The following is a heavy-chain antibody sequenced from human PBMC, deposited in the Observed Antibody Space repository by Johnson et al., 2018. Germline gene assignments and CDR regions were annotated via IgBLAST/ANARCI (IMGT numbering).Heavy chain of an antibody. CDR3: ARGSCSGFLGIAAAEGDAFDI. J-gene: IGHJ3*02. V-gene: IGHV3-33*08. CDR1: GFTFSSYA. CDR2: IWYDGSNK. D-gene: IGHD6-13*01. Sequence: QVQLVESGGGLVQPGGSLRLSCAASGFTFSSYAMSWVRQAPGKGLEWVAVIWYDGSNKYYADSVKGRFTISRDNSKNTLYLQMNSLRAEDTAVYYCARGSCSGFLGIAAAEGDAFDIWGQGTMVTVSS.